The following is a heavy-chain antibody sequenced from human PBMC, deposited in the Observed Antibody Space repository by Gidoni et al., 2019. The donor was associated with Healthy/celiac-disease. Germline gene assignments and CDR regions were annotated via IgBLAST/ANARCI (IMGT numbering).Heavy chain of an antibody. D-gene: IGHD3-3*01. CDR3: AKDSGFLEWLPIDY. CDR1: GFTFSSYG. Sequence: QVQLVESGGGVVQPGRSLRLSCAASGFTFSSYGMHWVRQAPGKGLEWVAVISYDGSNKYYADSVKGRFTISRGNSKNTLYLQMNSLRAEDTAVYYCAKDSGFLEWLPIDYWGQGTLVTVSS. V-gene: IGHV3-30*18. CDR2: ISYDGSNK. J-gene: IGHJ4*02.